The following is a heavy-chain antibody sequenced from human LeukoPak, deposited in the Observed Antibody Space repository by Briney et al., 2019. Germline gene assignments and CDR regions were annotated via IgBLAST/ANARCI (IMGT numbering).Heavy chain of an antibody. Sequence: ASVKVSFKASGYTFTGYYMHWVRQAPGQGLEWMGWINPNSGGTNYAQKFQGRVTMTRDTSISTAYMELSRLRSDDTAVYYCARDSFNYYDSSGYYRENWFDPWGQGTLVTVSS. J-gene: IGHJ5*02. V-gene: IGHV1-2*02. CDR3: ARDSFNYYDSSGYYRENWFDP. CDR1: GYTFTGYY. D-gene: IGHD3-22*01. CDR2: INPNSGGT.